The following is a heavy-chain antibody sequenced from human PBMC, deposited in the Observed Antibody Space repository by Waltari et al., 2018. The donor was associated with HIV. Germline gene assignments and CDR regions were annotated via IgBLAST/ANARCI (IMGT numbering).Heavy chain of an antibody. CDR2: IKQDGSEK. Sequence: EVQLVESGGGLVQPGGSLRLSCAASGFTFRSYGMSWVRQAPGKGLEWVSNIKQDGSEKYYVDSVNGRFTISRDNAENSLYLQMNSLGAEDTAVYYCARGGFYGSGSKVNWGQGTLVTVSS. D-gene: IGHD3-10*01. V-gene: IGHV3-7*04. J-gene: IGHJ4*02. CDR1: GFTFRSYG. CDR3: ARGGFYGSGSKVN.